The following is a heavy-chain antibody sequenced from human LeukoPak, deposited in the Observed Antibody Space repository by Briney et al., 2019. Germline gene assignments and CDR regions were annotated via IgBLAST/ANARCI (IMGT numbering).Heavy chain of an antibody. CDR2: ISCSGEST. Sequence: GGSLRLSCAASGFTFSSYWMHWVRQAPGKGLEWVSAISCSGESTHYADSVKGRLTISRDNSKNTLYLQMNSLRAEDTAVYYCAKVGRDEPYCSGGSCYLPTFAYFDYWGQGTLVTVSS. CDR3: AKVGRDEPYCSGGSCYLPTFAYFDY. CDR1: GFTFSSYW. D-gene: IGHD2-15*01. J-gene: IGHJ4*02. V-gene: IGHV3-23*01.